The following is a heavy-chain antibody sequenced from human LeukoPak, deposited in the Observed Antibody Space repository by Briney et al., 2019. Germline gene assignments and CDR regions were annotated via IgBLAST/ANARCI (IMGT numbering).Heavy chain of an antibody. CDR3: ARGGGGSGSYYPHA. V-gene: IGHV3-13*01. D-gene: IGHD3-10*01. CDR2: IGTAGDT. CDR1: GFTFSSYD. Sequence: RTGGSLRLSCAASGFTFSSYDMHWVRQATGKGLEWVSAIGTAGDTYYPGSVKGRFTISRENAKYSLYLQMNSLRAGDTAVYYCARGGGGSGSYYPHAWGQGTLVTVSS. J-gene: IGHJ4*02.